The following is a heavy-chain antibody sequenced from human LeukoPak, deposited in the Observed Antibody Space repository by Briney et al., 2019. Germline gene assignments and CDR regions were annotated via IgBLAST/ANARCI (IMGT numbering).Heavy chain of an antibody. CDR1: GYTFTGYY. CDR2: INPNSAGT. D-gene: IGHD1-7*01. CDR3: VTFNWNYTSLPFDY. Sequence: ASVKVSCKASGYTFTGYYIHWVRQAPGQGLEWMGWINPNSAGTHYAQKFQGRVTMTRDTSISTAYMELSRLRSDDTALYYCVTFNWNYTSLPFDYWGHGTLVTVSS. V-gene: IGHV1-2*02. J-gene: IGHJ4*01.